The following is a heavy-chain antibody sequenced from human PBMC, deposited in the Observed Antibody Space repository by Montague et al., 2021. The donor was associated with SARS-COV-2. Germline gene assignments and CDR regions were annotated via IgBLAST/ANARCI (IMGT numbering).Heavy chain of an antibody. CDR1: GGSISGYY. J-gene: IGHJ4*02. V-gene: IGHV4-4*07. Sequence: SETLSLTCTVSGGSISGYYRSWFRQSVGKGLEWIGRIYNSGSTSYNPSLKSRVTMSVDTSKNQFSLKLSSVTAADTAVYYCVRDQGRSNWNYPDYWGQGTLVTVSS. D-gene: IGHD1-20*01. CDR3: VRDQGRSNWNYPDY. CDR2: IYNSGST.